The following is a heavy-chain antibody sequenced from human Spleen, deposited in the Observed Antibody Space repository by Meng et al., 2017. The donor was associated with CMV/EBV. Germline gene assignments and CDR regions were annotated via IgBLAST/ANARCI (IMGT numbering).Heavy chain of an antibody. CDR2: IYHSGGT. J-gene: IGHJ4*02. CDR1: GGSISISPW. Sequence: QMQLHVAGPGLVTPSGTLSLTCAVSGGSISISPWWSWVRQPPGKGLEWIGEIYHSGGTNYNPSLRGRVTISLDKSKNQFSPTLRSVTAADTAVYYCARDPYATGWAGWGQGTLVTVSS. D-gene: IGHD6-19*01. V-gene: IGHV4-4*02. CDR3: ARDPYATGWAG.